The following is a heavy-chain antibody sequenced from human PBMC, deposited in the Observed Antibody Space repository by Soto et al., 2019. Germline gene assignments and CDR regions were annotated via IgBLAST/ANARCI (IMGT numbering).Heavy chain of an antibody. CDR1: GGSISTANW. V-gene: IGHV4-4*02. J-gene: IGHJ5*02. D-gene: IGHD3-16*01. CDR2: IYHAGST. Sequence: QVQLQESGPGLVKPSGTLSLTCAVTGGSISTANWWSWVRQTPGKGLEWIGQIYHAGSTNYNPSLKSRVTISVDKSKNQFSLSLTSVTAADTAVYYCARRPWGAGWFDPWGQGTLVIVSS. CDR3: ARRPWGAGWFDP.